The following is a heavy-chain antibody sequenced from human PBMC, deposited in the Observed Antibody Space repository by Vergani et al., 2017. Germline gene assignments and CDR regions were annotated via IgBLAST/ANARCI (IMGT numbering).Heavy chain of an antibody. Sequence: QVQLQQWGAGLLKPSETLSLTCAVYGGSLSGNYWSWIRQSPGKGLEWIGEINHSGSTNYNPSLKSRVSISVDTSKNQVSLKMTSVTAADTAVYFCARVGSRAXYAYCSSTSCYRRGWYYYFMDVWGEGTPVTVSS. CDR3: ARVGSRAXYAYCSSTSCYRRGWYYYFMDV. CDR1: GGSLSGNY. D-gene: IGHD2-2*02. J-gene: IGHJ6*03. V-gene: IGHV4-34*01. CDR2: INHSGST.